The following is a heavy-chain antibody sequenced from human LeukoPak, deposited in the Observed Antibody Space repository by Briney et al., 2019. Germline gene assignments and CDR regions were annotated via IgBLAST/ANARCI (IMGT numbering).Heavy chain of an antibody. CDR1: VFTFSTYA. D-gene: IGHD1-26*01. CDR3: AKDAVGDFSDAADH. V-gene: IGHV3-23*01. CDR2: ISGSAGGT. J-gene: IGHJ5*02. Sequence: AGGSLRLSGAASVFTFSTYAMSWARQAPGKGLEWVSTISGSAGGTYYAASAKGRFTISRDNSKNTLYLQMNSLRAEDTAVYYCAKDAVGDFSDAADHWGQGTLVTVSS.